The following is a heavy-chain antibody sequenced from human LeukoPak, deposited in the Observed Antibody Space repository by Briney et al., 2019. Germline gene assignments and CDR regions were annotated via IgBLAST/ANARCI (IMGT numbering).Heavy chain of an antibody. Sequence: GESLKISCKGSGYSFTSYWIGWVRQMPGKGLECMGIIYPGDSDTRYSPSFQGQVTISADKSISTAYLQWSSLKASDTAMYYCARHPPIAARTIDYWGQGTLVTVSS. CDR2: IYPGDSDT. J-gene: IGHJ4*02. CDR3: ARHPPIAARTIDY. V-gene: IGHV5-51*01. CDR1: GYSFTSYW. D-gene: IGHD6-6*01.